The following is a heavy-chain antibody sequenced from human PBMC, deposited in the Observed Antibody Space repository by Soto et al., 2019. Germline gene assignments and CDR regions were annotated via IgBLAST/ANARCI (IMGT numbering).Heavy chain of an antibody. J-gene: IGHJ4*02. CDR2: IFSNDEK. CDR1: GFSLSNARMG. Sequence: QVTLKESGPVLVKPTEPLTLTCTVSGFSLSNARMGVSWIRQPPGKALEWLAHIFSNDEKSYSTSLKSRLTISKDTSKSQVVLTMTNMDPVDTATYYCARIRYSYGYSFDYWGQGTLVTVSS. D-gene: IGHD5-18*01. V-gene: IGHV2-26*01. CDR3: ARIRYSYGYSFDY.